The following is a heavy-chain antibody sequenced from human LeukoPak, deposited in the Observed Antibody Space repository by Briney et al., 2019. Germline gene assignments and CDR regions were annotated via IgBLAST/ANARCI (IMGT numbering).Heavy chain of an antibody. CDR3: ARDGKYSGAFDI. CDR2: IGSSSSPI. D-gene: IGHD1-26*01. V-gene: IGHV3-48*01. CDR1: GFTFSDYS. Sequence: GGSLRLSCAASGFTFSDYSMNWVRQAPGKGLEWVSYIGSSSSPIYYADSVKGRFTISRDNAKNSLYLQMNSLRAEDTAVYYCARDGKYSGAFDIWGQGTMVTVSS. J-gene: IGHJ3*02.